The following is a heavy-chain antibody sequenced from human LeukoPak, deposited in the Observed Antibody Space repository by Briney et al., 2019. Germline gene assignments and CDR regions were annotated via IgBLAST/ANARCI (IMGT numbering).Heavy chain of an antibody. Sequence: APVKVSCKASGYTFTGYYMHWVRQAPGQGLEWMGIINPSGGSTSYAQKFQGRVTMTRDTSTSTVYMELSSLRSEDTAVYYCARSLGIAAAGNDYWGQGTLVTVSS. J-gene: IGHJ4*02. V-gene: IGHV1-46*01. CDR1: GYTFTGYY. CDR2: INPSGGST. D-gene: IGHD6-13*01. CDR3: ARSLGIAAAGNDY.